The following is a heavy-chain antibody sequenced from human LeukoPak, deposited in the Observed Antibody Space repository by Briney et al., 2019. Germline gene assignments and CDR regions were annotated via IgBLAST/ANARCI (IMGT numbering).Heavy chain of an antibody. CDR1: GGTFSSYA. CDR2: IIPIFGTA. J-gene: IGHJ4*02. V-gene: IGHV1-69*01. D-gene: IGHD6-6*01. Sequence: ASVKVSCKASGGTFSSYAISWVRQAPGQGLEWMGGIIPIFGTANYAQKFQGRVTVTADESTSTAYMELSSLRSEDTAVYYCARAAYSSSYAAGYWGQGTLVTVSS. CDR3: ARAAYSSSYAAGY.